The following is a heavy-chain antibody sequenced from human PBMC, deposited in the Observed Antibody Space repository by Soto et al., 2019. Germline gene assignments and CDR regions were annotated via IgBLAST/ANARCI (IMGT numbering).Heavy chain of an antibody. CDR1: GDSIGSGDFY. CDR3: AKSLSASSGWFDP. D-gene: IGHD6-6*01. Sequence: QVHLQESGPGLLKPSQTLSLTCTVSGDSIGSGDFYWTWIRQSPGKVLEYIGYIYKSGRTYYNPSLKSRPIISLDTSKNQFFLSLNSVTAADTAIYYCAKSLSASSGWFDPWGQGTLVTVSS. CDR2: IYKSGRT. V-gene: IGHV4-30-4*01. J-gene: IGHJ5*02.